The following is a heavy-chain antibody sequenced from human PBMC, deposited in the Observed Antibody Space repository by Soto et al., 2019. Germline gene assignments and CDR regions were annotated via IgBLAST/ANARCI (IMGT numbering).Heavy chain of an antibody. CDR2: ISYDGSNK. Sequence: SLRLSCAASGFTFSSYGMHWVRQAPGKGLEWVAVISYDGSNKYYADSVKGRFTISRDNSKNTLYLQMNSLRAEDTAVYYCAKVSSGSYYVAVYYYGMDVWGQGTTVTVSS. D-gene: IGHD1-26*01. J-gene: IGHJ6*02. V-gene: IGHV3-30*18. CDR1: GFTFSSYG. CDR3: AKVSSGSYYVAVYYYGMDV.